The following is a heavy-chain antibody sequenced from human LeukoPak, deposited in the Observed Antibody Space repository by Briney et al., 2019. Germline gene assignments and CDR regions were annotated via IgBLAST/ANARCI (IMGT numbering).Heavy chain of an antibody. CDR2: ISYDGSNK. J-gene: IGHJ4*02. D-gene: IGHD2-15*01. CDR3: AKGWYFDY. Sequence: GSLRLSCAASGFTFSTYSMNWVRQAPGKGLGWVAVISYDGSNKYYADSVKGRFTISRDNSKNTLYLQMNSLRAEDTAVYYCAKGWYFDYWGQGTLVTVSS. V-gene: IGHV3-30*18. CDR1: GFTFSTYS.